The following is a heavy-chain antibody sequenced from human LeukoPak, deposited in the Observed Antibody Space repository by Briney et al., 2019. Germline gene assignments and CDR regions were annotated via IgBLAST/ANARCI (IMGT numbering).Heavy chain of an antibody. V-gene: IGHV1-46*01. J-gene: IGHJ4*02. Sequence: ASVKVSCKASGYTFTSYYMHWVRQAPGQGLEWMGIINPSGGSTSYAQRFQGRVTLTRDTSTSTVYMELSSLRSEDTAVYYCARSAETIFGVVIGVGHFDYWGQGTLVTVSS. D-gene: IGHD3-3*01. CDR3: ARSAETIFGVVIGVGHFDY. CDR1: GYTFTSYY. CDR2: INPSGGST.